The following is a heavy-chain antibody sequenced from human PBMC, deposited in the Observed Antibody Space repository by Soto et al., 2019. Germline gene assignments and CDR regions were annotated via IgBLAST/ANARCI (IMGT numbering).Heavy chain of an antibody. CDR3: ARDLTGGASPYFDY. CDR2: ISYDGSNK. J-gene: IGHJ4*02. V-gene: IGHV3-30-3*01. CDR1: GFTFSSYV. D-gene: IGHD3-10*01. Sequence: GESLKISCAASGFTFSSYVIHWVRQAPGKGLEWVAVISYDGSNKYYADSVKGRFTSSRDNSKNTLYLQMNSLRVEDTAVYYCARDLTGGASPYFDYWGQGTLVTVSS.